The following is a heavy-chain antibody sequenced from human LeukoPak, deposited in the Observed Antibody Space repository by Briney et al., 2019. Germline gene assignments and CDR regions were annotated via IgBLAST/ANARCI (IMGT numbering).Heavy chain of an antibody. V-gene: IGHV3-23*01. J-gene: IGHJ4*02. D-gene: IGHD6-19*01. CDR2: ISGSGGST. CDR1: GFTFGSYA. CDR3: AKGLYSGWGPPPLGY. Sequence: PGGSLRLSCAASGFTFGSYAMSWVRQAPGKGLEWVSAISGSGGSTYYADSVKGRFTISRDNSKNTLYLQMNSLRAEDTAVYYCAKGLYSGWGPPPLGYWGQGTLVTVSS.